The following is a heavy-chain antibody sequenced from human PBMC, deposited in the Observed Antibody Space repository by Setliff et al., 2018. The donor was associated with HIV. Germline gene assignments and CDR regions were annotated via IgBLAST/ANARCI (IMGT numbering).Heavy chain of an antibody. CDR1: GYSISSGFY. V-gene: IGHV4-38-2*02. Sequence: SETLSLTCTVSGYSISSGFYWGWIRQPPGKGLEWIGSIYHSGSTFYNPSLKSRVTISVDTSKNQFSLNLTSVTATDTAVYYCARGRGVRGVNDAFDIWGQGTMVTVSS. D-gene: IGHD3-10*01. J-gene: IGHJ3*02. CDR2: IYHSGST. CDR3: ARGRGVRGVNDAFDI.